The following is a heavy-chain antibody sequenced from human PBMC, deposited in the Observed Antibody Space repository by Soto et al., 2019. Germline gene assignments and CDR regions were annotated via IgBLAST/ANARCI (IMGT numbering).Heavy chain of an antibody. Sequence: QITLKESGPALVKPTQTLTLACTFSGFSLSTRGVGVGWIRQPPGKALEWLALIYWDDVKHYSPSLMSRLTITKDPSKNQVALTMTNMDPVGTATYYCAHKGGGDRILDYWGQGTLVTVSS. D-gene: IGHD3-16*01. CDR2: IYWDDVK. J-gene: IGHJ4*02. CDR3: AHKGGGDRILDY. V-gene: IGHV2-5*02. CDR1: GFSLSTRGVG.